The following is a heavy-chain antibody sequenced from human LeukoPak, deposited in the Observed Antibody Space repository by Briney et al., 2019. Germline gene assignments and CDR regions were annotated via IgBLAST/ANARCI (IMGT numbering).Heavy chain of an antibody. Sequence: GGSLRLSCAASGFTFSTYWMSWVRQAPGKGLEWVANINQDGSQKRYVDSVQGRFTISRDNTKNSLFLQMNSLRAEDTAVYYCARGSADDDDKWIDPWGQGTLVTVSS. D-gene: IGHD1-1*01. CDR1: GFTFSTYW. CDR2: INQDGSQK. J-gene: IGHJ5*02. CDR3: ARGSADDDDKWIDP. V-gene: IGHV3-7*01.